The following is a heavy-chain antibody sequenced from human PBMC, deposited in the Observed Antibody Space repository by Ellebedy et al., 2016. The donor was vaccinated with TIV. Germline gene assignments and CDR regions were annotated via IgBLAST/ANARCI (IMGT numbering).Heavy chain of an antibody. J-gene: IGHJ5*02. Sequence: GESLKISCEASGFSFRSYWMSWVRQAPGKGLEWRANIYHDGSEQFYVDSVKGRFTISRDNAKNSVYLHMNSLRAEDTAVYYCARRGSYGDYSVQVNSWFDLWGQGTLVTVSS. D-gene: IGHD4-17*01. CDR3: ARRGSYGDYSVQVNSWFDL. CDR1: GFSFRSYW. CDR2: IYHDGSEQ. V-gene: IGHV3-7*01.